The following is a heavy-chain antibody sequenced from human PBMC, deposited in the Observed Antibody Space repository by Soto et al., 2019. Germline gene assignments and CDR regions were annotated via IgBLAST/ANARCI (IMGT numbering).Heavy chain of an antibody. D-gene: IGHD2-8*01. CDR1: GFTFSTYS. V-gene: IGHV3-48*02. Sequence: GGSLRLSCAASGFTFSTYSINWVRQAPGKGLEWISYISDNSSVIYYADAVKGRFTISRDNARNSLYLQMNSLRDEDTAVYYCARDRDAYCSKGICSGPYFDYWGQGTLVTVSS. J-gene: IGHJ4*02. CDR2: ISDNSSVI. CDR3: ARDRDAYCSKGICSGPYFDY.